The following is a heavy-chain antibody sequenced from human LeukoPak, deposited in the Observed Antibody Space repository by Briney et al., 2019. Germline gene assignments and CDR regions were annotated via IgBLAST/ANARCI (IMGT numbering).Heavy chain of an antibody. Sequence: PGGSLRLSCAASGFTFSDYYMSRIRQAPGKGLEWVSYISSSGSTIYYADSVKGRFTISRDNAKNSLYLQMNSLRAEDTAVYYCARGDKKGNHYGPSGYFDPWGQGTLVTVSS. CDR1: GFTFSDYY. CDR3: ARGDKKGNHYGPSGYFDP. V-gene: IGHV3-11*04. CDR2: ISSSGSTI. J-gene: IGHJ5*02. D-gene: IGHD4-17*01.